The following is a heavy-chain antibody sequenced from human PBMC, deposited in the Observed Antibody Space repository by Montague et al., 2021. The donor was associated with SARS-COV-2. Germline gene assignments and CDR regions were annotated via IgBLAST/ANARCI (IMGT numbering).Heavy chain of an antibody. CDR3: ARVHYYTGYVDS. Sequence: SETLSLTCTVPGGSISSYYWNWIRQPPGKGLEWIGYIYYSGSTDYNPSLNSRVTLSLDTSKNQFSLNLRSVTAADTAFYYCARVHYYTGYVDSWGQGTLVSVSS. CDR1: GGSISSYY. V-gene: IGHV4-59*01. D-gene: IGHD3-22*01. CDR2: IYYSGST. J-gene: IGHJ4*02.